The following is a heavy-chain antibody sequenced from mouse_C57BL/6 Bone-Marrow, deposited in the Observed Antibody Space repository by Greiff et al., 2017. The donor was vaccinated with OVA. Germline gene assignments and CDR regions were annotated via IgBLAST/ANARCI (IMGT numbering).Heavy chain of an antibody. CDR3: AKEGYGNYAYYYAMDY. CDR1: GYTFTSYW. Sequence: QVQLQQPGAELVKPGASVKMSCKASGYTFTSYWITWVKQRPGQGLEWIGDIYPGSGSTKYNEKFKSKATLTVDTSSSTAYMQLSSLTSEDSAVYYCAKEGYGNYAYYYAMDYWGQGTSVTVSS. J-gene: IGHJ4*01. CDR2: IYPGSGST. D-gene: IGHD2-10*02. V-gene: IGHV1-55*01.